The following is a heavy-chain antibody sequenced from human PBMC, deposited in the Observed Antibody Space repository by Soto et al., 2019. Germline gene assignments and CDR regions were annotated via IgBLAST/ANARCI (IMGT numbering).Heavy chain of an antibody. CDR3: ARIGFGASYYLDY. CDR2: IYSGGST. CDR1: GFTVSSNY. V-gene: IGHV3-53*01. Sequence: GGSLRLSCAASGFTVSSNYMSWVRQAPGKGLEWVSVIYSGGSTYYADSVKGRFAISRDNSKSTPYLQMNSLRAEDTAVYYCARIGFGASYYLDYWGQGTLVTVSS. J-gene: IGHJ4*02. D-gene: IGHD1-26*01.